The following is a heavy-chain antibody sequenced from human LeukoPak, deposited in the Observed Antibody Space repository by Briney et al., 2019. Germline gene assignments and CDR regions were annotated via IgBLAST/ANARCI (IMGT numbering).Heavy chain of an antibody. CDR2: INHSGST. CDR3: ARGRFLGYCSITSCYALPRGFQH. J-gene: IGHJ1*01. Sequence: SETLSLTCAVYGGSFSGCYWSWIRQPPGKGLEWIGEINHSGSTNYNPSLKSRVTISVDTSKDQFSLKLSSVTAADTAVYYCARGRFLGYCSITSCYALPRGFQHWGQGTLVTVSS. V-gene: IGHV4-34*01. D-gene: IGHD2-2*01. CDR1: GGSFSGCY.